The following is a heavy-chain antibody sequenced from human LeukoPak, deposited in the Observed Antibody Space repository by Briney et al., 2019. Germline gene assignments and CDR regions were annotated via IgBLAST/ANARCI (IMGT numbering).Heavy chain of an antibody. D-gene: IGHD3-22*01. CDR2: LYSDGST. CDR1: GFTVSSKY. V-gene: IGHV3-66*01. CDR3: AKSERLSMIGGWAPTFDS. Sequence: PGGSLRLSCAASGFTVSSKYMSWVRQAPGKGLEWVSILYSDGSTYYADSVEGRFTISRDNSKNTLYFQMNGLRVEDTAVYYCAKSERLSMIGGWAPTFDSWGQGTLVTVSS. J-gene: IGHJ4*02.